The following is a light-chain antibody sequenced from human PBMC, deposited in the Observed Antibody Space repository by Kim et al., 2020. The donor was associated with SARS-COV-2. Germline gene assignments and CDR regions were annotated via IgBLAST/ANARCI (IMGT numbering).Light chain of an antibody. V-gene: IGLV3-1*01. CDR1: KLGDKY. Sequence: SYELTQPPSVSVSPGQTASITCSGDKLGDKYACWYQQKPGQSPALVIFQDTKRPSGIPERFSGSKSGNTATLTISGTQPTDEAYYYCQAWDSSTKGVFGGGTRVTVL. CDR2: QDT. J-gene: IGLJ3*02. CDR3: QAWDSSTKGV.